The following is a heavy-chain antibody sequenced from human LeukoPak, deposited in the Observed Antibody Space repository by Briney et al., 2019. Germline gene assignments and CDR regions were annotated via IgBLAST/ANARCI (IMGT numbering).Heavy chain of an antibody. CDR2: IYPDVSDT. V-gene: IGHV5-51*01. J-gene: IGHJ4*02. Sequence: GESLKISCKGLGYSFSSYSIGWVRQMPGKGLEWMGIIYPDVSDTRYSPSFQGQVTISADRSFSTAYLRWSSLKASDTAMYYCARQYYDFWSGYPRQTYYFDYWGRGTLVTVSS. CDR3: ARQYYDFWSGYPRQTYYFDY. CDR1: GYSFSSYS. D-gene: IGHD3-3*01.